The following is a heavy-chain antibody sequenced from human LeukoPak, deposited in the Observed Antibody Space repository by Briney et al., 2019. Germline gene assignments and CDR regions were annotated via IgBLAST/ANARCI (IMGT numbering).Heavy chain of an antibody. Sequence: PGGSLRLSCAASGFTFSTYWVSWVRPAPGKGLEWVANIKQDGSDKYYVDSVKGRFTISRDNAENSLYLQMNSLRAEDTAVYYCARGVNWWYFDLWGRGTLVAVSS. J-gene: IGHJ2*01. CDR2: IKQDGSDK. D-gene: IGHD1-1*01. V-gene: IGHV3-7*01. CDR1: GFTFSTYW. CDR3: ARGVNWWYFDL.